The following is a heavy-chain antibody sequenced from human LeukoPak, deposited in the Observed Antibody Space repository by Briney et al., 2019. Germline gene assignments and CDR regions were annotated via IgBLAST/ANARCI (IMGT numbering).Heavy chain of an antibody. V-gene: IGHV1-46*03. CDR3: ARARGIAVAARRWFDP. CDR2: INPSGGST. CDR1: GYTFTSYY. Sequence: ASVKVSCKASGYTFTSYYMHWVRQAPGQGLAWMGIINPSGGSTSYAQKFQGRVTMARDTSTSTVYMELSSLRSEDTAVYYCARARGIAVAARRWFDPWGQGTLVTVSS. J-gene: IGHJ5*02. D-gene: IGHD6-19*01.